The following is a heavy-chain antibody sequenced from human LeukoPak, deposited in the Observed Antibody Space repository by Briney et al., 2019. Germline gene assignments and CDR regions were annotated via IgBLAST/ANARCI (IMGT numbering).Heavy chain of an antibody. D-gene: IGHD2-8*01. Sequence: GGSLRLSCAASGFTFSSYWMSWVRQAPGKGLEWVANIKQDGSEKYYVDSVKGRFTISRDNAKNSLYLQMNGLRAEDTAVYYCARGRRYCTNGVCYSDYWGQGTLVTVSS. CDR1: GFTFSSYW. V-gene: IGHV3-7*01. J-gene: IGHJ4*02. CDR3: ARGRRYCTNGVCYSDY. CDR2: IKQDGSEK.